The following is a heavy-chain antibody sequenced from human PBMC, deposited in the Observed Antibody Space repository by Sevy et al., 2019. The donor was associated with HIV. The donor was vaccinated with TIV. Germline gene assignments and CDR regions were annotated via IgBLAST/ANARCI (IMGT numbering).Heavy chain of an antibody. D-gene: IGHD1-26*01. CDR1: GFIFDDYA. Sequence: GGSLRLSCAASGFIFDDYAMHWVRQAPGKGLEWVSGISWNSGSIGYADSVKGRFTISRDNAKNSLYLQMNSLRAEDTALYYCAQATSPLLGSTAELFDPWGQGTLVTVSS. CDR3: AQATSPLLGSTAELFDP. J-gene: IGHJ5*02. CDR2: ISWNSGSI. V-gene: IGHV3-9*01.